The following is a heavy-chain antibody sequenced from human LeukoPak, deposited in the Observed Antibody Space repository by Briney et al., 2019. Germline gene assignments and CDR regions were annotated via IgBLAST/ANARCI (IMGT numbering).Heavy chain of an antibody. J-gene: IGHJ5*02. D-gene: IGHD5-24*01. CDR2: ISSSSSYI. V-gene: IGHV3-21*01. Sequence: GGSLRLSCAASGFTFSSYSMNWVRQAPGKGLEWVSSISSSSSYIYYADSVKGRFTISRDNAKNSLYLQMNSLRAEDTAVYYCASDLEMATTYNWFDPWGQGTLVTVSS. CDR1: GFTFSSYS. CDR3: ASDLEMATTYNWFDP.